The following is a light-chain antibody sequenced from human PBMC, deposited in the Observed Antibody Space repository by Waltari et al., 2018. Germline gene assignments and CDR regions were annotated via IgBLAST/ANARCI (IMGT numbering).Light chain of an antibody. CDR1: QSVSNN. CDR3: QQYNNWPPWT. V-gene: IGKV3-15*01. Sequence: EIVMTQSPATLSVSPGERATHPCRASQSVSNNLAWYQQKHGQAPRLLIYGASTRATGIPARFSGSGSGTEFTLTISSLQSEDFAVDYCQQYNNWPPWTFGQGTKVEIK. J-gene: IGKJ1*01. CDR2: GAS.